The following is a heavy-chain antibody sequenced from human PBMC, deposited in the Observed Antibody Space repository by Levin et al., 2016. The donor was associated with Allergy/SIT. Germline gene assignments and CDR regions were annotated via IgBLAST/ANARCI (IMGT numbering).Heavy chain of an antibody. CDR1: GFTISHYW. CDR2: INSDGTSI. J-gene: IGHJ4*02. Sequence: GESLKISCAASGFTISHYWMHWVRQAPGKGLVWVARINSDGTSITYADSVKGRFTVSRDNAKNTVYLQMNSLRAEDTAVYYCTRDWRGLHESGCFDYWGLGTLVTVSS. D-gene: IGHD5-24*01. CDR3: TRDWRGLHESGCFDY. V-gene: IGHV3-74*01.